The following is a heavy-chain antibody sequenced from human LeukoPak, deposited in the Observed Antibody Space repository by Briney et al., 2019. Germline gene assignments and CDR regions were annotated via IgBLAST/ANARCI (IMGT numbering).Heavy chain of an antibody. Sequence: GRSLRLSCAASGFTFDDYAMHWVRQAPGKGLEWVSGICWNSGSIGYADSVKGRFTISRDNFKNTLYLQMNSLRAENTAIYYCAKESLLLRGPLLIYYFDFWGQGTLVTVSS. V-gene: IGHV3-9*01. CDR3: AKESLLLRGPLLIYYFDF. J-gene: IGHJ4*02. D-gene: IGHD3-10*01. CDR2: ICWNSGSI. CDR1: GFTFDDYA.